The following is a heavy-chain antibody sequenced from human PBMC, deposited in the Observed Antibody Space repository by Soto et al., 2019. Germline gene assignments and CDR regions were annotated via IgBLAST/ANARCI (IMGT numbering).Heavy chain of an antibody. J-gene: IGHJ4*02. Sequence: LRLSCAASGFTFSSYAMSWVRQAPGEGLEWVSAISGSGGSTYYADSVKGRFTISRDNSKNTLYLQMNSLRAEDTAVYYCAKAYRRYCSGGSCYLFDYWGQGTLVTVSS. CDR3: AKAYRRYCSGGSCYLFDY. CDR2: ISGSGGST. D-gene: IGHD2-15*01. V-gene: IGHV3-23*01. CDR1: GFTFSSYA.